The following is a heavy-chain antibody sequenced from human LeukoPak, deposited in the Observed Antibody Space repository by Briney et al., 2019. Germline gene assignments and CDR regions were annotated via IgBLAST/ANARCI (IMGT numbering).Heavy chain of an antibody. Sequence: GGSLRLSCAASGFPFANTWMHWVRQAPGKGLVWVSLIDNDGRTTHYADSVKGRFTISRDNAKNTVYLQMNSLRAEDTAVYYCAIGGPYGSESWGQGTLVTVSS. V-gene: IGHV3-74*01. CDR1: GFPFANTW. CDR2: IDNDGRTT. D-gene: IGHD3-10*01. CDR3: AIGGPYGSES. J-gene: IGHJ4*02.